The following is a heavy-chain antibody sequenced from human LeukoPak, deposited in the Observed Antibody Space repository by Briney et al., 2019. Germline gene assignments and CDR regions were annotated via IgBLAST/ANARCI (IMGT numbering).Heavy chain of an antibody. V-gene: IGHV3-66*01. D-gene: IGHD3-10*01. CDR2: IYSGGST. J-gene: IGHJ4*02. CDR3: ASLYYYGSGSYYNTVDY. Sequence: GGSLRLSCAASGFTVSSNYMSWVRQAPGKGLEWVSVIYSGGSTYYADSVKGRFTISRDNSKNTLYLQMNSLRAEDTAVYYCASLYYYGSGSYYNTVDYWGQGTLVTVSS. CDR1: GFTVSSNY.